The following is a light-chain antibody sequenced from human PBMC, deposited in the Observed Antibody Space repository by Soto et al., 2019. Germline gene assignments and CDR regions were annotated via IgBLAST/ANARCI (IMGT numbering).Light chain of an antibody. CDR2: DAS. J-gene: IGKJ4*01. CDR3: QQRDKWPVT. Sequence: EVVSTQSPATLSLSLGERATLSCTASQSVSSHLAWYQQKPGQAPRLLIYDASNRATGIPARFSGSGSGTDFTLSISSLEPEDFAVYYCQQRDKWPVTFGGGTKVEFK. CDR1: QSVSSH. V-gene: IGKV3-11*01.